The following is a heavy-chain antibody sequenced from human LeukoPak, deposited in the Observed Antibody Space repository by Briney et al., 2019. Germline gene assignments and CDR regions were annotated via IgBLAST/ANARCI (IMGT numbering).Heavy chain of an antibody. V-gene: IGHV4-59*12. D-gene: IGHD3-22*01. CDR2: IYYSGTT. Sequence: PSETLSLTCTVSGGSISSYYWSWIRQPPGKGLEWIGYIYYSGTTNYNPSLKSRVTISVDTSKNQFSLKLSSVTAADTAVYYCARGRGNRPYYYDSSGYYYFDYWGQGTLVTVSS. CDR1: GGSISSYY. CDR3: ARGRGNRPYYYDSSGYYYFDY. J-gene: IGHJ4*02.